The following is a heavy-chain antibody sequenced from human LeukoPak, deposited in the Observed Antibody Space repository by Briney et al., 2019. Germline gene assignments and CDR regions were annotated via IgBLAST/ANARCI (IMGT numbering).Heavy chain of an antibody. J-gene: IGHJ3*02. CDR2: MNPNSGNT. CDR3: ARGYVWGSYRFDAFDI. V-gene: IGHV1-8*01. D-gene: IGHD3-16*02. Sequence: ASVKVSCKASGYTFTSYDINWVRQATGQGLEWMGWMNPNSGNTGYAQKFQGRVTMTRNTSISTAYMELSSLRSEDTAVYYCARGYVWGSYRFDAFDIWGQGTMVTVSS. CDR1: GYTFTSYD.